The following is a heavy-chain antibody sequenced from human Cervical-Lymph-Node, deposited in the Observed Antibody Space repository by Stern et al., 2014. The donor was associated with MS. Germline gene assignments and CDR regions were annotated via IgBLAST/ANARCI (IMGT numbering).Heavy chain of an antibody. D-gene: IGHD2/OR15-2a*01. J-gene: IGHJ6*02. CDR1: GNTFSGYY. CDR2: INPNSGET. CDR3: AVQLVGSMTSDLFGYFAMDV. V-gene: IGHV1-2*06. Sequence: QVQLVQSGAEVKKPGASVKVSCKASGNTFSGYYMHWVRQAPGQGLEWMGRINPNSGETNYAQKFQDRVIMTRDTSINTAYMELNRLKSDDTAVYYCAVQLVGSMTSDLFGYFAMDVWGQGTTVTVSS.